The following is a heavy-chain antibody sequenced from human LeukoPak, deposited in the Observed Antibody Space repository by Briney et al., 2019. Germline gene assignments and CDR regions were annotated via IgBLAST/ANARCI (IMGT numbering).Heavy chain of an antibody. Sequence: ASVTVSCTTCGYTFTAFFIHWVRQAPGQGLEWMGWLNPNSGGTNYAQKFQGRVTMTRDTSISTAYMELSRLRSDDTAVYFCARVGAAYQDSNYWGQGTLVTVSS. D-gene: IGHD1-26*01. V-gene: IGHV1-2*02. CDR1: GYTFTAFF. CDR2: LNPNSGGT. J-gene: IGHJ4*02. CDR3: ARVGAAYQDSNY.